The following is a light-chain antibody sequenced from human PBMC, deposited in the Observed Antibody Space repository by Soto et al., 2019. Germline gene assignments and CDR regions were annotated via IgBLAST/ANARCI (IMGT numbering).Light chain of an antibody. CDR1: QSLSSY. CDR2: GAS. J-gene: IGKJ1*01. Sequence: EILLTQSPATLSLSPGERATLSCGASQSLSSYLAWYQKKPGQAPRLLIYGASTRATGIPARLSGSGYGTEFTLTISSMQSEDSAVYYCQQYNSSMWTFGQGTQVDI. CDR3: QQYNSSMWT. V-gene: IGKV3-15*01.